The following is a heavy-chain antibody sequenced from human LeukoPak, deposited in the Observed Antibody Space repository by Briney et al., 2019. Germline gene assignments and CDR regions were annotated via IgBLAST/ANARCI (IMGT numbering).Heavy chain of an antibody. Sequence: GASVKVSCKASGYTFTSYDINWVRQATGQGLEWMGWMNPNSGNTGYAQKFQGRVTITRNTSISTAYMELSSLRSEDTAVYYCASKKSRYFDWLSLWDAFDIWGQGTMVTVSS. CDR2: MNPNSGNT. CDR1: GYTFTSYD. J-gene: IGHJ3*02. CDR3: ASKKSRYFDWLSLWDAFDI. V-gene: IGHV1-8*03. D-gene: IGHD3-9*01.